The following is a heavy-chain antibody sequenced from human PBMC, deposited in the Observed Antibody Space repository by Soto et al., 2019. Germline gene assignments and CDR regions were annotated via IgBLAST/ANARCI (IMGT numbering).Heavy chain of an antibody. CDR3: ARVERTLSTPFAYGMDV. Sequence: QLQLKESGSGLVTPSQTVSLTCTVSGDSINSGGYSWIWIRQPPGKGLEWIGYIYHTGNTFYNPSLQSRVTISVDQSKNQFSLSLGSVTAADTAMYYCARVERTLSTPFAYGMDVWGQGTTVTVSS. V-gene: IGHV4-30-2*01. CDR2: IYHTGNT. J-gene: IGHJ6*02. D-gene: IGHD2-2*01. CDR1: GDSINSGGYS.